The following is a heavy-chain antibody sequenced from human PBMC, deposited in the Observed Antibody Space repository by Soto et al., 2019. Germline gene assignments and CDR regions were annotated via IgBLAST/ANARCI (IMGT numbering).Heavy chain of an antibody. J-gene: IGHJ6*04. V-gene: IGHV4-31*03. CDR1: GGSITSGGYY. Sequence: QVQLQESGPGLVKPSQTLSLTCTVSGGSITSGGYYWSWIRQHPGKGLEWFGYIYYSGSTYYNPSLRSRVSISLDTSKNQFSLKLSSVAAADTAVYYCARGLVREGYDRAMDVWGKGTTVTVSS. D-gene: IGHD5-12*01. CDR2: IYYSGST. CDR3: ARGLVREGYDRAMDV.